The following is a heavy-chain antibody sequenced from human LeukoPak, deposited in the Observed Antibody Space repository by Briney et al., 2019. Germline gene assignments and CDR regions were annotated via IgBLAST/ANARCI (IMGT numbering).Heavy chain of an antibody. Sequence: SQTLSLTCTVSGGSISSGDYYWSWIRQPPGKGLEWIGYTYYSGSTYYDPSLKSRVTISVDTSKNQFSLKLSSVTAADTAVYYCARDPFPHAINYYDSSGYPWGQGTLVTVSS. V-gene: IGHV4-30-4*08. J-gene: IGHJ5*02. D-gene: IGHD3-22*01. CDR3: ARDPFPHAINYYDSSGYP. CDR2: TYYSGST. CDR1: GGSISSGDYY.